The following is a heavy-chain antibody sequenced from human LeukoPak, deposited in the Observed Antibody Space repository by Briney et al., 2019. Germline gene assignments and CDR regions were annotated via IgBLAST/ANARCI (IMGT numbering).Heavy chain of an antibody. V-gene: IGHV3-9*01. CDR3: AKDADYYGMDV. CDR2: ISWNSGSI. Sequence: GRSLRLSCAASGFPFDDYAMHWVRQAPGKGLEWVSGISWNSGSIGYADSVKGRFTISRDNAKNSLYLQMNSLRAEDTALYYCAKDADYYGMDVWGQGTTVTVSS. CDR1: GFPFDDYA. J-gene: IGHJ6*02.